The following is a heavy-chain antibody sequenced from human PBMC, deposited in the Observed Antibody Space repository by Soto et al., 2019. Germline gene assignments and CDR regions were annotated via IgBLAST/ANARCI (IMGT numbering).Heavy chain of an antibody. CDR3: ARPRSGYYYFDYYYYGMDV. CDR1: GSAFSSYS. J-gene: IGHJ6*02. D-gene: IGHD3-22*01. CDR2: IIPIFGTA. V-gene: IGHV1-69*13. Sequence: SVTVSCKAGGSAFSSYSIGWVRQAHGKGLEWMGGIIPIFGTANYAQKFQGRVTITADESTSTAYMELSSLRSEDTAVYYCARPRSGYYYFDYYYYGMDVWGQGTTVTVSS.